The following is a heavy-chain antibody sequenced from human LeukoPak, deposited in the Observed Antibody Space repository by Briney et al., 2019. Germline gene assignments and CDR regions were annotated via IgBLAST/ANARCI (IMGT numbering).Heavy chain of an antibody. V-gene: IGHV4-39*01. CDR1: GGSISSYY. D-gene: IGHD3-22*01. Sequence: SETLSLTCTISGGSISSYYWGWIRQPPGKGLEWIGSIYYSGSTYYNPSLKSRVTISVDTSKNQFSLKLSSVTAADTAVYYCARRNYYDSSFDYWGQGTLVTVSS. CDR3: ARRNYYDSSFDY. CDR2: IYYSGST. J-gene: IGHJ4*02.